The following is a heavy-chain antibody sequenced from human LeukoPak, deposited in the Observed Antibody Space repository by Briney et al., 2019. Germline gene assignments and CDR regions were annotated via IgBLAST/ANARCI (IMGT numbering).Heavy chain of an antibody. J-gene: IGHJ4*02. CDR3: ARGVYIAAAQYGY. V-gene: IGHV4-59*01. CDR1: GGSISRYY. Sequence: SETLSLTCTVSGGSISRYYWSWIRRPPGKGLEWIGYIYYSGTTNYNPSLKSRVTISVDTSKNQFSLKLSSVTAADTAVYYCARGVYIAAAQYGYWGQGTLVTVSS. CDR2: IYYSGTT. D-gene: IGHD6-13*01.